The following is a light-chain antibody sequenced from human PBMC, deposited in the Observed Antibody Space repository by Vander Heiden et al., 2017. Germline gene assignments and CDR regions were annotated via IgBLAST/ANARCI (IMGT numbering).Light chain of an antibody. J-gene: IGKJ4*01. V-gene: IGKV3-20*01. CDR3: QQYGSSFFT. CDR2: GAS. CDR1: QSVSSSY. Sequence: ELVLTRYPGTLSLPPGERATFPCRASQSVSSSYLAWYQQKPGQAPRLLIYGASSRATGIPDRFSGSGSGTDFTLTISRLEPEDFAVYYCQQYGSSFFTFGGGTKVEIK.